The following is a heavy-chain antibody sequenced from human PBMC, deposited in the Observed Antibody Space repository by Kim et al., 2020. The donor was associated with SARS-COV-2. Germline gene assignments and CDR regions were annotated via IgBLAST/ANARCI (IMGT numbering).Heavy chain of an antibody. CDR2: IYSGGSST. Sequence: GGSLRLSCAASGFTFSSYAMSWVRQAPGKGLEWVSVIYSGGSSTYYADSVKGRFTISRDNSKNTLYLQMNSLRAEDTAVYYCAKGTPLGYWGQGTLVTVSS. D-gene: IGHD3-16*01. V-gene: IGHV3-23*03. CDR3: AKGTPLGY. CDR1: GFTFSSYA. J-gene: IGHJ4*02.